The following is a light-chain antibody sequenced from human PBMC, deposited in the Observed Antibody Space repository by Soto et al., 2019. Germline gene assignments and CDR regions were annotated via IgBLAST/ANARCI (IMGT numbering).Light chain of an antibody. CDR1: TSDVGGYNY. Sequence: QSALTQPASVSGSPGQSITISCTGTTSDVGGYNYVSWYQQHPGKAPKLMIYDVSNWPSGIPSRFSGSKSGNTASLTISGLQAEDEADYYCSSYSGSSFVLFGRGTKLTVL. J-gene: IGLJ2*01. V-gene: IGLV2-14*01. CDR2: DVS. CDR3: SSYSGSSFVL.